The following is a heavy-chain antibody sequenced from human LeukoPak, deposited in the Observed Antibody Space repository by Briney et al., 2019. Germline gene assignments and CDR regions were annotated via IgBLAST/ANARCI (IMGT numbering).Heavy chain of an antibody. CDR3: ARAKINLYYSAPDAFDI. Sequence: SETLSLTCAVYGGSFSGYYWSWIRPTPEKGLEYIGEINQSGSTNYNPSLKSRVAISADTSKNQFSLKLSSVTAADTAVYYCARAKINLYYSAPDAFDIWGQGTMVTVSS. J-gene: IGHJ3*02. V-gene: IGHV4-34*01. D-gene: IGHD3-10*01. CDR2: INQSGST. CDR1: GGSFSGYY.